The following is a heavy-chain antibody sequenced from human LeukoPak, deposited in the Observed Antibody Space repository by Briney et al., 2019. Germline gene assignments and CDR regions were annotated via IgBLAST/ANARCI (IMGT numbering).Heavy chain of an antibody. J-gene: IGHJ5*02. V-gene: IGHV4-39*07. D-gene: IGHD3-3*01. CDR2: IYNSGST. Sequence: KPSETLSLTCTVSGGSISSSSFYWGWIRQPPGKGLKWIGIIYNSGSTYYSPSLKSRVTISVDTSKNQFSLKLSSVTAADTAVYYCARTVMHYDFWSGYSSSPHWFDPWGQGALVTVSS. CDR1: GGSISSSSFY. CDR3: ARTVMHYDFWSGYSSSPHWFDP.